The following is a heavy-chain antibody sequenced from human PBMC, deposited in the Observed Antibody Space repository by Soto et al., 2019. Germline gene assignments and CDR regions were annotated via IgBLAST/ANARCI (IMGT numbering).Heavy chain of an antibody. V-gene: IGHV1-3*01. CDR2: INAGNGNT. Sequence: ASVKVSCKASGYTFTSYAMHWVRQAPGQRLEWMGWINAGNGNTGYAQKFQGRVTMTRNTSISTAYMELSSLRSEDTAVYYCARGQGVLVATIRYWGQGTLVTVSS. D-gene: IGHD5-12*01. CDR3: ARGQGVLVATIRY. J-gene: IGHJ4*02. CDR1: GYTFTSYA.